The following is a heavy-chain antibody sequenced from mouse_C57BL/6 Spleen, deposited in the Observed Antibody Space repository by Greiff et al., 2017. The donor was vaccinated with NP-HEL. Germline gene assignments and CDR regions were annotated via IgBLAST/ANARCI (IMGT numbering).Heavy chain of an antibody. Sequence: VQLQQPGAELVKPGASVKMSCKASGYTFTSYWITWVKQRPGQGLEWIGDIYPGSGSTNYNEKFKSKATLTVDTSSSTAYMQLSSLTSEDSAVYYCARGAQATSLFDYWGQGTTLTVSS. J-gene: IGHJ2*01. CDR3: ARGAQATSLFDY. V-gene: IGHV1-55*01. D-gene: IGHD3-2*02. CDR1: GYTFTSYW. CDR2: IYPGSGST.